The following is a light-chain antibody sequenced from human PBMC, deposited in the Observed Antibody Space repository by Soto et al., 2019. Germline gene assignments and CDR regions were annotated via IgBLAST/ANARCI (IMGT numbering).Light chain of an antibody. V-gene: IGKV3-20*01. Sequence: EIVLTQSPGNLSLSPGERATLSCRASQSVSSSYLAWYQQKPGQAPRLLIYGASTRATGIPDTFSGSGSGTDFTITISRMEPEDFEVNYCQQYGINAWTFGEGTKVEIK. CDR1: QSVSSSY. J-gene: IGKJ1*01. CDR3: QQYGINAWT. CDR2: GAS.